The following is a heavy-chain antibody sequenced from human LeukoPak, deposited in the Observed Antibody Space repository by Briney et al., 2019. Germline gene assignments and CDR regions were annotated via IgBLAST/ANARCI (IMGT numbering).Heavy chain of an antibody. CDR3: ARHQLLTFGAFDI. Sequence: WGSLRLSSSASGFTFSSYSMNWFRQTPGKGREWVSYISTNSSTIYYSDSVKGRFTISRDNAKKSLYLQMNTLRAEHTAVYYCARHQLLTFGAFDIWGQGTMVTVSS. CDR1: GFTFSSYS. V-gene: IGHV3-48*04. D-gene: IGHD2-2*01. J-gene: IGHJ3*02. CDR2: ISTNSSTI.